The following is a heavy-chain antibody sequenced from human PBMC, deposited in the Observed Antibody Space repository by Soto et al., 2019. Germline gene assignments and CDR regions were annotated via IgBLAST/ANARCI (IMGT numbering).Heavy chain of an antibody. CDR1: GFSFDDYA. J-gene: IGHJ1*01. V-gene: IGHV3-9*01. D-gene: IGHD6-13*01. Sequence: PGGSLRLSCAASGFSFDDYAMHWVRQAPGKGLEWVSGSSWDGSSVAYADSVMGRFTISRDNAKNSLYLQMNSLRAEDTAVYYCAKAFYQQLATEYFQHWGQGTLVTVSS. CDR2: SSWDGSSV. CDR3: AKAFYQQLATEYFQH.